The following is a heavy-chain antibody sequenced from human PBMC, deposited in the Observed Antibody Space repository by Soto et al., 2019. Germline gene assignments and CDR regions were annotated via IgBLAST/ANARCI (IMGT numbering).Heavy chain of an antibody. CDR3: AKDQSSSWYEIDY. CDR2: INGSGGST. D-gene: IGHD6-13*01. J-gene: IGHJ4*02. Sequence: EVQLLESGGGLVQPGGSLRLSCAASGFTFSNYAVTWVRQAPGKGLEWVSTINGSGGSTYYADSVKGRFTISRDNSKNTLYLQINSVRAEYTAVYYCAKDQSSSWYEIDYWGQGTLVTVSS. V-gene: IGHV3-23*01. CDR1: GFTFSNYA.